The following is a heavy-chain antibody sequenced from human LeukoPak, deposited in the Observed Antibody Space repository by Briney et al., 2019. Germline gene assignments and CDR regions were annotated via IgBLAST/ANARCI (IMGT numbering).Heavy chain of an antibody. J-gene: IGHJ5*02. CDR3: ARGPEYYVSGTYWLDP. Sequence: GGSLRLSCAASGFTFSSYAMSWVRQAPGKGLEWVSVLYSGGDTYYADSVKDRFTISRDNSKNTLYLQMNSLRAEDTAVYYCARGPEYYVSGTYWLDPWGQGTLVTVSS. D-gene: IGHD3-10*01. V-gene: IGHV3-66*01. CDR1: GFTFSSYA. CDR2: LYSGGDT.